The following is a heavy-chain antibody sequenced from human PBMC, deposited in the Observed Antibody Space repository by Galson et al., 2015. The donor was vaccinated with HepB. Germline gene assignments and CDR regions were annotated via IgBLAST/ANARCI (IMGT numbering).Heavy chain of an antibody. V-gene: IGHV3-11*06. J-gene: IGHJ4*02. D-gene: IGHD5-18*01. CDR2: ISSSSSYT. CDR1: GFTFSDYY. Sequence: SLRLSCAASGFTFSDYYMSWIRQAPGKGLEWVSYISSSSSYTNYADSVKGRFTISRDNAKNSLYLQMNSLRAEDTAVYYCARGRYSYGFPNDYWGQGTLVTVSS. CDR3: ARGRYSYGFPNDY.